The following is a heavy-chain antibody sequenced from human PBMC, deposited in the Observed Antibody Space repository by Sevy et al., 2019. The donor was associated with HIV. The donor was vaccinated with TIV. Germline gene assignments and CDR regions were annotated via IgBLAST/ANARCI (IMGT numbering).Heavy chain of an antibody. CDR1: GXXMRSSGHY. J-gene: IGHJ4*02. CDR3: ATPRPTPGGXYXDX. Sequence: SETLSLTCTVSGXXMRSSGHYWTWIRQHPGKGLELVGYIYYSGSTYYNPSLKSRLAISIDTSQNQLSLKLSSVTAADTAIYYCATPRPTPGGXYXDXXXXGILVTVSS. D-gene: IGHD7-27*01. CDR2: IYYSGST. V-gene: IGHV4-31*03.